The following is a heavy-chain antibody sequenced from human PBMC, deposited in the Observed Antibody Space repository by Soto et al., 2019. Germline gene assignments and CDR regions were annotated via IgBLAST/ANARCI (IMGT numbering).Heavy chain of an antibody. J-gene: IGHJ6*02. V-gene: IGHV3-23*01. D-gene: IGHD2-2*01. CDR2: VSGNGGST. CDR1: GFTFSSSG. CDR3: ATSPFPFLLRLYYYYGMDV. Sequence: PGGSLRLSCAASGFTFSSSGMHWVRQAPGKGLVWVSRVSGNGGSTYYADSVKGRFTISRDNSKNTLYLQMNSLRAEDTAVYYCATSPFPFLLRLYYYYGMDVWGQGTTVTVSS.